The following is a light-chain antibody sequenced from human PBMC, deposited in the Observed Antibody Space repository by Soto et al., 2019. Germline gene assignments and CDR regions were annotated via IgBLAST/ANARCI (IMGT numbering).Light chain of an antibody. J-gene: IGLJ1*01. CDR3: AAWDDNLDV. Sequence: QSVMTQPPSASGTPGQRVTISCSGSSSNLGSNYVYWYQHLPGTAPKLLVYKNNQRPSGVPDRFSGSKSGTSASLAMSVLRSEDESDYYCAAWDDNLDVFGSGTKVTV. V-gene: IGLV1-47*01. CDR2: KNN. CDR1: SSNLGSNY.